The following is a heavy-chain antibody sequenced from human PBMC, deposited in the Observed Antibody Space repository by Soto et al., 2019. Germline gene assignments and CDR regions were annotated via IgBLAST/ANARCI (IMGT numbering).Heavy chain of an antibody. J-gene: IGHJ4*02. D-gene: IGHD2-15*01. CDR1: GFTFSSYG. CDR2: IWYDGSNK. CDR3: AREQTDIVVVVAATRGVTGFDY. V-gene: IGHV3-33*01. Sequence: GGSLRLSCAASGFTFSSYGMHWVRQAPGKGLEWVAVIWYDGSNKYYADSVKGRFTISRDNSKNTLYLQMNSLRAEDTAVYYCAREQTDIVVVVAATRGVTGFDYWGQGTLVTVSS.